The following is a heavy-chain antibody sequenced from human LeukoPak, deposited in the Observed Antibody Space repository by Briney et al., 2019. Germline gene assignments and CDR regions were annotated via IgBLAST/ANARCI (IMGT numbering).Heavy chain of an antibody. CDR1: GDSIRRYF. J-gene: IGHJ5*02. D-gene: IGHD5-12*01. V-gene: IGHV4-59*01. CDR2: VHHSGTS. Sequence: SGTLSLTCSVSGDSIRRYFWSWIRLSPGKGLEWIGYVHHSGTSRYKPSLESRVTMSLDTSENQFSLTLKSVTAADTALYYCAGAEIDRLRSPGTLYYIDTWGPETLVTVSS. CDR3: AGAEIDRLRSPGTLYYIDT.